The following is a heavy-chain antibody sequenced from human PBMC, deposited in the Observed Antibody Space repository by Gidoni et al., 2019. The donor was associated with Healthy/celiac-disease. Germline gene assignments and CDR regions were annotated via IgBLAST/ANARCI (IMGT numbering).Heavy chain of an antibody. Sequence: VQLVQSGAEVKKPGASLRISCQCPGYSFTSYWISWVRQMPGKGLEWMGRIDPSDSYTNYSPSFQGHVTISADKSISTAYLQWSSLKASDTAMYYCARRIAAAGNEGMDVWGQGTTVTVSS. D-gene: IGHD6-13*01. CDR1: GYSFTSYW. CDR3: ARRIAAAGNEGMDV. V-gene: IGHV5-10-1*03. J-gene: IGHJ6*02. CDR2: IDPSDSYT.